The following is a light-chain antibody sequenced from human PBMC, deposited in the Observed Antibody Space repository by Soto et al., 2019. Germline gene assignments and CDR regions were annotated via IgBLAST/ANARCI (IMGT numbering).Light chain of an antibody. J-gene: IGKJ5*01. CDR2: GSA. CDR3: HQYVSSPIT. V-gene: IGKV3-20*01. Sequence: EIVLTQSPGTLSLSPGDIATLSCRSSKTVTSDYLAWYHQRRGQAPRLLIYGSASRAACIPDRFSGSGSGTDFTLTIISLETADFTVDDCHQYVSSPITFGHGTRLDIK. CDR1: KTVTSDY.